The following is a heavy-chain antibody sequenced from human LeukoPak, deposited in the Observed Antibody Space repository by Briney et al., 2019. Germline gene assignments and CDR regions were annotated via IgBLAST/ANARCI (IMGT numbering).Heavy chain of an antibody. Sequence: TGGSLRLSCAASGFTFNTYGMHWVRQAPGKGLEWVAVISYDGSNKYYADSVKGRFTISRDNSKNTLYLQMNSLRAEDTAVYYCAKEGFDTIFPDYWGQGTLVTVSS. CDR2: ISYDGSNK. CDR1: GFTFNTYG. CDR3: AKEGFDTIFPDY. D-gene: IGHD3-9*01. V-gene: IGHV3-30*18. J-gene: IGHJ4*02.